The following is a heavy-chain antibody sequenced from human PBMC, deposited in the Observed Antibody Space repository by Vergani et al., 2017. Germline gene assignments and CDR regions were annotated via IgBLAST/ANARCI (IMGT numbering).Heavy chain of an antibody. J-gene: IGHJ5*02. CDR1: NDSVSNTFYY. CDR2: IYYNGNT. CDR3: TKDWGEVAAKRWFDP. D-gene: IGHD2-15*01. Sequence: QVQLQESGPGLVKPSETLSLTCTVSNDSVSNTFYYWGWIRQTPGKGLEWIGSIYYNGNTYYNPSLESGVTMSVDTSKSQFSLKLSTVTAADTASYYCTKDWGEVAAKRWFDPWGQGTLVTVSS. V-gene: IGHV4-39*07.